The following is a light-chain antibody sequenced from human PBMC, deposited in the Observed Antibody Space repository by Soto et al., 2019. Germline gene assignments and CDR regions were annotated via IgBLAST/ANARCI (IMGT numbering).Light chain of an antibody. CDR1: SSDVGDYKY. V-gene: IGLV2-14*03. Sequence: QSALTQPASVSGSPGQSITVSCTGTSSDVGDYKYVSWYQQHPGKAPKLMIYDVSNRPSGVSNRFSGSKSGNTASLTISGLQAEDEADYYCSSYTSSNTLIFGTGTKVTVL. CDR3: SSYTSSNTLI. J-gene: IGLJ1*01. CDR2: DVS.